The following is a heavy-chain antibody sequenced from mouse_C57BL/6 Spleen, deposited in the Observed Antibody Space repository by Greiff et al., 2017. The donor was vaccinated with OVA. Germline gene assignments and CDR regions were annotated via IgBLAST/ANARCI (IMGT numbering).Heavy chain of an antibody. CDR2: IYPGDGDT. Sequence: VKLMESGPELVKPGASVKISCKASGYAFSSSWMNWVKQRPGKGLEWIGRIYPGDGDTNYNGKFKGKATLTADKSSSTAYMQLSSLTSEDSAVYFCAREPFITTVPYFDYWGQGTTLTVSS. J-gene: IGHJ2*01. CDR3: AREPFITTVPYFDY. CDR1: GYAFSSSW. V-gene: IGHV1-82*01. D-gene: IGHD1-1*01.